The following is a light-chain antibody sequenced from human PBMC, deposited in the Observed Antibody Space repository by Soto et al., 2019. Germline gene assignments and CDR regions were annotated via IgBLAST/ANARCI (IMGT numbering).Light chain of an antibody. CDR1: QSVNNY. J-gene: IGKJ4*01. CDR3: QQRSNWPLT. V-gene: IGKV3-11*01. Sequence: ETVLTQSPVTLSLSPGEKATLSCRASQSVNNYLAWYQQKPGQIPRLLIYGPSNRATGIPARFSGSGSGTDFTLTISCLEPEDFAVYYCQQRSNWPLTFGGGTKVEIK. CDR2: GPS.